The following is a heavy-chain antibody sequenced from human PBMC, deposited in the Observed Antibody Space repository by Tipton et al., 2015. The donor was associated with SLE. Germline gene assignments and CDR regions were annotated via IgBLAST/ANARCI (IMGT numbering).Heavy chain of an antibody. CDR2: IYYTGNT. V-gene: IGHV4-39*07. Sequence: TLSLTCTVSGASISSIDYYWGWFRQPPGRGLAWIGSIYYTGNTFYSPSLKSRVTISLGPSKNQFSLRLSSVTAADTAVYYCARRIFGGAIDYWGQGTLVTVPS. D-gene: IGHD2-21*01. CDR3: ARRIFGGAIDY. CDR1: GASISSIDYY. J-gene: IGHJ4*02.